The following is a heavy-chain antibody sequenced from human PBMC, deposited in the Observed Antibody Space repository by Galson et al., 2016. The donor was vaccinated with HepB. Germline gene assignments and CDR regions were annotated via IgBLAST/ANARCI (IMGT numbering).Heavy chain of an antibody. D-gene: IGHD3-3*01. Sequence: SVQVSCKASGGTFRNYAISWVRQASRQGLEWMGGIIPMTGTANYTHKFPARVTITADESTSTAYMELSALLSEDTAVYYCGGEGFWSGDSPEYYYGLDVWGQGTTVIVSS. V-gene: IGHV1-69*13. CDR2: IIPMTGTA. J-gene: IGHJ6*02. CDR1: GGTFRNYA. CDR3: GGEGFWSGDSPEYYYGLDV.